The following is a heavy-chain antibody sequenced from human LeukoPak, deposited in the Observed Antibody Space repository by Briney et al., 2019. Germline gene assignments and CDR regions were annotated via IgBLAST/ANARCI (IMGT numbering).Heavy chain of an antibody. J-gene: IGHJ4*02. CDR3: ARRHYYDSSGYYY. V-gene: IGHV4-39*01. D-gene: IGHD3-22*01. CDR2: IYYSGST. Sequence: ASETLSLTCTVSGGSISSSSYYWGWIRQPPGKGLEWIGSIYYSGSTYYNPSLKSRVTISVDTSKNQFSLKLSSVTAADTAVYYCARRHYYDSSGYYYWGQGTLVTVSS. CDR1: GGSISSSSYY.